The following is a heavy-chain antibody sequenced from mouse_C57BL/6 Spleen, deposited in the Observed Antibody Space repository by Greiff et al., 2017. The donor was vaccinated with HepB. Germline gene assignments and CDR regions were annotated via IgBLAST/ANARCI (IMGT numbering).Heavy chain of an antibody. V-gene: IGHV5-12*01. CDR3: ARSWIGYYAMDY. CDR2: ISNGRGST. D-gene: IGHD3-1*01. CDR1: GFTFSDYY. J-gene: IGHJ4*01. Sequence: EVMLVESGGGLVQPGGSLKLSCAASGFTFSDYYMYWVRQTPEKRLEWVAYISNGRGSTYYPDTVKGRFTISRDNAKNTLYLQMSRLKSEDTAMYYCARSWIGYYAMDYWGQGTSVTVSS.